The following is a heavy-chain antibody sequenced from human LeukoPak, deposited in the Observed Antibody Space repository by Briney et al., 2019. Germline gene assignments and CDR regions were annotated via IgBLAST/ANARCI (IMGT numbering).Heavy chain of an antibody. CDR2: INHSGST. J-gene: IGHJ4*02. D-gene: IGHD3-22*01. CDR1: GGSFSGYY. V-gene: IGHV4-34*01. Sequence: NPSETLSLTCAVYGGSFSGYYWSWIRQPPGKGLEWIGEINHSGSTNYNPSLKSRVTISVDTSKNQFSLKLSSVTAADTAVYYCARSYYYDSSGYYYPLDYFDYWGQGTLVTVSS. CDR3: ARSYYYDSSGYYYPLDYFDY.